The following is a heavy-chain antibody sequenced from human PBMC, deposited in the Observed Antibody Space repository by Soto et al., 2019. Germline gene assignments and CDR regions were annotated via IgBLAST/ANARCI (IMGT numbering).Heavy chain of an antibody. J-gene: IGHJ5*02. CDR3: ARDKMDYGDSNWFDP. D-gene: IGHD4-17*01. CDR1: GGTFSSYT. V-gene: IGHV1-69*04. Sequence: ASVKVSCKASGGTFSSYTISWVRQAPGQGLEWMGRIIPILGIANYAQKFQGRVTITADKSTSTAYMELSSLRSEDTAVYYCARDKMDYGDSNWFDPWGQGTLVTVSS. CDR2: IIPILGIA.